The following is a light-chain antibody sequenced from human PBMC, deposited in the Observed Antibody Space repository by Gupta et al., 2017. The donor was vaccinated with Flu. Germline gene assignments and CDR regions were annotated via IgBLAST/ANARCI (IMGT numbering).Light chain of an antibody. Sequence: SITISCTGTITDIGAYKYVSCYHPPPGKPHNLMIYEVSNRPAGVSNRFSGSKSGQTASLTISGLKAEDEADYYCRAVTTSNTHIFGEGTKLTVL. CDR1: ITDIGAYKY. J-gene: IGLJ2*01. CDR2: EVS. V-gene: IGLV2-14*01. CDR3: RAVTTSNTHI.